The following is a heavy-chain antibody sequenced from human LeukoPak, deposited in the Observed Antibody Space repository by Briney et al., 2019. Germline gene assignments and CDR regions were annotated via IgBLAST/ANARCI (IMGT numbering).Heavy chain of an antibody. Sequence: GGSLRLSCAASGFTFNDCSMHWVRQVPGKGLEWVSGISWNSGSIGYADSAKGRFTISRDNAKNSLHLQMNSLRPEDTALYYCARDSSYDILTGYNHFDSWGQGTLVTVSS. CDR3: ARDSSYDILTGYNHFDS. CDR2: ISWNSGSI. CDR1: GFTFNDCS. J-gene: IGHJ4*02. V-gene: IGHV3-9*01. D-gene: IGHD3-9*01.